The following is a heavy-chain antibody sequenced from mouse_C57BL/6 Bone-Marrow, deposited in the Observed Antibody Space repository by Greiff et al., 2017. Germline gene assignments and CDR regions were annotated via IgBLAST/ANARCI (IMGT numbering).Heavy chain of an antibody. CDR2: LYIGNGYT. J-gene: IGHJ1*03. CDR3: ARETTGYGSSHWYFDV. CDR1: GYTFTSYG. D-gene: IGHD1-1*01. V-gene: IGHV1-58*01. Sequence: DVQLVASGAELVRPGSSVKMSCKTSGYTFTSYGINWVKQRPGQGLEWIGYLYIGNGYTEYNEKFKGKATLTSDTSSSTAYMQLSSLTSEDSAIYFCARETTGYGSSHWYFDVWGTGTTVTVSS.